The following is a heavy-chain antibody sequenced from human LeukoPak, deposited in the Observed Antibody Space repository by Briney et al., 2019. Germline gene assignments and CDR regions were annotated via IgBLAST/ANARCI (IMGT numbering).Heavy chain of an antibody. D-gene: IGHD1-1*01. CDR2: IKQDGREK. V-gene: IGHV3-7*05. J-gene: IGHJ4*02. CDR3: ARGYGGGPFDY. Sequence: GGSLRLSCAASGFTFSSYWMSWVRQAPGKGLEWVANIKQDGREKYYVDYVKGRFTISRDNAKNSLYLQMNSLRAEDTAVYYCARGYGGGPFDYWGQGTLVTVSS. CDR1: GFTFSSYW.